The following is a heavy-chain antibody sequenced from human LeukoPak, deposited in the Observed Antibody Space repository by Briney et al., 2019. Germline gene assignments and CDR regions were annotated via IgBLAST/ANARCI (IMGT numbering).Heavy chain of an antibody. CDR3: ARYRRTEIRDFDY. D-gene: IGHD3/OR15-3a*01. Sequence: SETLSLTCAVYGGSFSGYYWSWIRQPPGKGLEWIGEINHSGSTNYNPSLKSRVTISVDTSKNQFSLKLSSVTAADTAVYYCARYRRTEIRDFDYWGQGTLVTVSS. CDR1: GGSFSGYY. J-gene: IGHJ4*02. V-gene: IGHV4-34*01. CDR2: INHSGST.